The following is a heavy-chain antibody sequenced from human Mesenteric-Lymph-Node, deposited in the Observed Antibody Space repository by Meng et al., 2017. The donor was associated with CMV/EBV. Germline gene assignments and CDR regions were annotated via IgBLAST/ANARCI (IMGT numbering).Heavy chain of an antibody. CDR2: INHSGST. CDR3: ATTTTLLGEPDP. Sequence: SDTLSPTCSVSGYSTSSGYYWGWVRQPPGKGLEWIGEINHSGSTNYNPSLKSRVTISVDTSKNQFSLKLSSVTAADTAVYYCATTTTLLGEPDPWGQGTLVTVSS. CDR1: GYSTSSGYY. V-gene: IGHV4-38-2*01. D-gene: IGHD3-10*01. J-gene: IGHJ5*02.